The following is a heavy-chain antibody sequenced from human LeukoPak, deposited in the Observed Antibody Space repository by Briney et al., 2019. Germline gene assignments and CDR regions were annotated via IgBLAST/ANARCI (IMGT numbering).Heavy chain of an antibody. Sequence: SETLSLTCGVSGGSISGTNWWSCVRQPPGKGLEWIGYIYYSGSTNHNPSLKGRVTISVDTSKNQLSLRLSSVTAADTAVYYCARLSRMSSSIAYHAFDIWGQGTMVTVSS. CDR3: ARLSRMSSSIAYHAFDI. J-gene: IGHJ3*02. CDR2: IYYSGST. CDR1: GGSISGTNW. D-gene: IGHD6-6*01. V-gene: IGHV4-59*08.